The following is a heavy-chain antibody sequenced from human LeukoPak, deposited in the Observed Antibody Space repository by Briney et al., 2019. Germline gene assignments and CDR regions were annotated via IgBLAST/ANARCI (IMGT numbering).Heavy chain of an antibody. CDR3: ARDRAAAGTFDY. CDR2: IHYSGRT. D-gene: IGHD6-13*01. J-gene: IGHJ4*02. Sequence: KPSETLSLTCTVSGVSISSYYWSWLRQPPGKGLEGVGHIHYSGRTNYTPSLKSRVTISVDTSKNQFSLKLSSVTAADTAVYYCARDRAAAGTFDYWGQGTLVTVSS. V-gene: IGHV4-59*01. CDR1: GVSISSYY.